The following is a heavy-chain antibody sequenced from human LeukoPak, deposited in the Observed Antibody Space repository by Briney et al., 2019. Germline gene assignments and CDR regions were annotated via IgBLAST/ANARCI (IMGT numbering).Heavy chain of an antibody. CDR1: GYTFTGYY. CDR3: ARDFGADSSGYQFDY. D-gene: IGHD3-22*01. J-gene: IGHJ4*02. Sequence: GASVKVSCKASGYTFTGYYMHWVRQAPGQGLEWMGWVNPNSGGTNYAQKFQGWVTMTRDTSISTAYMELSRLRSDDTAVYYCARDFGADSSGYQFDYWGQGTLVTVSS. V-gene: IGHV1-2*04. CDR2: VNPNSGGT.